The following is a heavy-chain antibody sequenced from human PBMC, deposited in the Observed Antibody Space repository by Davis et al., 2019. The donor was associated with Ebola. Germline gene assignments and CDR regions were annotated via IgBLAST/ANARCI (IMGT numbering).Heavy chain of an antibody. Sequence: ASVKVSCKASGYTFTSYGISWVRQAPGQGLEWMGWMNPNSGNTGYAQKFQGRVTMTRNTSISTAYMELSSLRSEDTAVYYCARPGYYYGMDVWGQGTTVTVSS. CDR3: ARPGYYYGMDV. J-gene: IGHJ6*02. CDR2: MNPNSGNT. V-gene: IGHV1-8*02. CDR1: GYTFTSYG.